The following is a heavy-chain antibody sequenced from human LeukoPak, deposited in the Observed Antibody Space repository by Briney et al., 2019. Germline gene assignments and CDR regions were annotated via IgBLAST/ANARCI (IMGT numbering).Heavy chain of an antibody. CDR3: ARESTYDILTKGAFDY. J-gene: IGHJ4*02. CDR1: GYTFTSYY. Sequence: GASVKVSCKASGYTFTSYYMHWVRQAPGQGLERMGIINPSGGSTSYAQKFQGRVTMTRDMSTSTVYMELSSLRSEDTAVYYCARESTYDILTKGAFDYWGQGTLVTVSS. CDR2: INPSGGST. V-gene: IGHV1-46*01. D-gene: IGHD3-9*01.